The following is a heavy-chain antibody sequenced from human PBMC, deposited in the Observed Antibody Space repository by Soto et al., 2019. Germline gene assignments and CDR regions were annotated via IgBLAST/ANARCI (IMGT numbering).Heavy chain of an antibody. V-gene: IGHV1-69*04. CDR2: IIPILGIA. D-gene: IGHD3-3*01. CDR1: GYTFTSYD. CDR3: ARQVGVVIQAFDY. J-gene: IGHJ4*02. Sequence: SVKVSCKASGYTFTSYDINWVRQATGQGLEWMGRIIPILGIANYAQKFQGRVTITADKSTSTAYMELSSLRSEDTAVYYCARQVGVVIQAFDYWGQGTLVTVSS.